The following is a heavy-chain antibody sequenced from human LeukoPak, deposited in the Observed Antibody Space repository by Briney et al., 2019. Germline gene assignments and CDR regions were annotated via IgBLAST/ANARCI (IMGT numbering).Heavy chain of an antibody. CDR2: IYYSGST. Sequence: SETLSLTCTVSGGSISSYYCSWIRQPPGKGLEWIGYIYYSGSTNYNPSLKSRVTISVDTSKNQFSLKLSSVTAADTAVYYCARDLLDGDYAYDAFDIWGQGTMVTVSS. D-gene: IGHD4-17*01. V-gene: IGHV4-59*01. J-gene: IGHJ3*02. CDR3: ARDLLDGDYAYDAFDI. CDR1: GGSISSYY.